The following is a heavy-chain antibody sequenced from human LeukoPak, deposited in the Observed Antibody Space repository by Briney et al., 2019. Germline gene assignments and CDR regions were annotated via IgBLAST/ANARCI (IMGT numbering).Heavy chain of an antibody. CDR3: ARLVWTPDYYDSSGYLLPNYYYYYMDV. Sequence: PSETLSLTCTVSGGSISSYYWSWIRQPPAKGLEWIGYIYYTWSTNYNPSLKSRVTITVDTSKNKSSLNLNSVTAANTAVYYCARLVWTPDYYDSSGYLLPNYYYYYMDVWGKGTTVTVSS. CDR2: IYYTWST. V-gene: IGHV4-59*08. J-gene: IGHJ6*03. D-gene: IGHD3-22*01. CDR1: GGSISSYY.